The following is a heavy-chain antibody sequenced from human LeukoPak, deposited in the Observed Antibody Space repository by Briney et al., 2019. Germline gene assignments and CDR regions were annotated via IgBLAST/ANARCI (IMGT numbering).Heavy chain of an antibody. CDR2: IKKYGSEK. D-gene: IGHD5-12*01. CDR1: GFTFSSYW. CDR3: AKSPGGYSSPFGD. J-gene: IGHJ4*02. V-gene: IGHV3-7*01. Sequence: GGSLRLSCAASGFTFSSYWMSWVRQAPGQGLEWVAIIKKYGSEKYYVDSVKGRFTISRDNAKNSLYLPMNSLRVEDTAAYYYAKSPGGYSSPFGDWGQGTLVTVSS.